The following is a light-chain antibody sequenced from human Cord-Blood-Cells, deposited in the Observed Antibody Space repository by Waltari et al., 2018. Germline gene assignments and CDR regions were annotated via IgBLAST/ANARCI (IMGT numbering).Light chain of an antibody. CDR3: QVWDSSSDHVV. J-gene: IGLJ2*01. CDR1: NIGRKS. CDR2: DDS. V-gene: IGLV3-21*03. Sequence: SYVLTQPPSVSVAPGTPARITCGGNNIGRKSVHWYQQKPGQAPVLGVYDDSDRPSGIPERFSGSNSGNTATLTISRVEAGDEADYYCQVWDSSSDHVVFGGGTKLTVL.